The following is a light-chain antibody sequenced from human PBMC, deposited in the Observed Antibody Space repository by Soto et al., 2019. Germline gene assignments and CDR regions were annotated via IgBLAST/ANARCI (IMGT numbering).Light chain of an antibody. V-gene: IGKV1-5*01. CDR1: QSITSW. CDR2: DAS. J-gene: IGKJ1*01. CDR3: QQYYNYWT. Sequence: DIQMTQSPSTLSASVGDRVTITCRTSQSITSWLAWYQQKPGKAPKLLIYDASSLESGVPSRFIGSGSGTEFTLTISSLQPDDFANYYCQQYYNYWTFGQGTKVDIK.